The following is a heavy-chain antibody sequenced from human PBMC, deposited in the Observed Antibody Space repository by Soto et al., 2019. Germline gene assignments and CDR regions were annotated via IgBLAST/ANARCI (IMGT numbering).Heavy chain of an antibody. Sequence: QVQLVESGGGVVQPGRSLRLSCVASGFKFTDYGLNWVRQTPGKGLEWVAISWFDGSIAYYAESVKGRFTISRDDSRNTVYLNMKSLRGEDTAMDYCARDGARIDSSCKFDYWGQGTQVTVSS. V-gene: IGHV3-33*01. J-gene: IGHJ4*02. CDR2: SWFDGSIA. CDR3: ARDGARIDSSCKFDY. CDR1: GFKFTDYG. D-gene: IGHD3-22*01.